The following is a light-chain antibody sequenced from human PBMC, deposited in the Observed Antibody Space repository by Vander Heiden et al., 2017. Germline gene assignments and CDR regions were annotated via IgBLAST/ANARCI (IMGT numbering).Light chain of an antibody. CDR3: QNYNSAPMYT. CDR1: QAITNY. Sequence: DIQMTQSPSSLSASVGDRVTITCRARQAITNYLAWCQQKPGKAPKLLIYATSTLQSGVPSRFSGRGFGTDFTLTISSLQPEDVATYYCQNYNSAPMYTFGPGTKVEIK. CDR2: ATS. V-gene: IGKV1-27*01. J-gene: IGKJ2*01.